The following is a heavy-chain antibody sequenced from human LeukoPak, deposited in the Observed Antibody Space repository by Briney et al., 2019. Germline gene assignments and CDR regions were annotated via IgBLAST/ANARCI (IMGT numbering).Heavy chain of an antibody. D-gene: IGHD2-2*01. Sequence: ASVKVSCKASGYTFTSYYMHWVRQAPGQGLEWMGIINPSGGSTSYAQKLQGRVTMTTDTSTSTAYMELRSLRSDDTAVYYCARDIVVVPAAIGVGYYYYGMDVWGQGTTVTVSS. J-gene: IGHJ6*02. CDR3: ARDIVVVPAAIGVGYYYYGMDV. V-gene: IGHV1-46*01. CDR2: INPSGGST. CDR1: GYTFTSYY.